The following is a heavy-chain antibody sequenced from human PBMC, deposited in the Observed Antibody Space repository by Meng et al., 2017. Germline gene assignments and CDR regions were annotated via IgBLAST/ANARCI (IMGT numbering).Heavy chain of an antibody. CDR3: AREVQLWSLQYYFDY. CDR1: GFTFSSYG. V-gene: IGHV3-33*01. D-gene: IGHD5-18*01. Sequence: GESLKISCAASGFTFSSYGMHWVRQAPGKGLERVAVIWYDGSNKYYADSVKGRFTISRDNSKNTLYLQMNSLRAEDTAVYYCAREVQLWSLQYYFDYCGQGTLVTVSS. J-gene: IGHJ4*02. CDR2: IWYDGSNK.